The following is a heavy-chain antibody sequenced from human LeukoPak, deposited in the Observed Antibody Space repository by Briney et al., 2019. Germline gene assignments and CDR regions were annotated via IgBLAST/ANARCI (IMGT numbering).Heavy chain of an antibody. J-gene: IGHJ4*02. CDR1: GGSISSSSYY. Sequence: SETLSLTCTVSGGSISSSSYYWGWIRQPPGKGLEWIGSIYYSGSTYYNPSLKSRVTISVDTSKNPFSLKLSSVTAADTAVYYCAGHSSGWSGVDYWGQGTLVTVSS. V-gene: IGHV4-39*01. D-gene: IGHD6-19*01. CDR3: AGHSSGWSGVDY. CDR2: IYYSGST.